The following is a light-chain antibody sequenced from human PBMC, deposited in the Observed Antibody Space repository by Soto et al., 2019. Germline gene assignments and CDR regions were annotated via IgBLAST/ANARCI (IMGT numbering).Light chain of an antibody. V-gene: IGKV1-5*03. J-gene: IGKJ5*01. CDR1: QTISSW. CDR3: QQYNDYQYT. CDR2: KAS. Sequence: DIQMTQSPSTLSGSVGDRVTITCRASQTISSWLAWYQQKPGKAPKLLIYKASTLKSGVPSRFRGSGSGTEFSLTISSLQPEDFAIYYCQQYNDYQYTFGQGTRLEIK.